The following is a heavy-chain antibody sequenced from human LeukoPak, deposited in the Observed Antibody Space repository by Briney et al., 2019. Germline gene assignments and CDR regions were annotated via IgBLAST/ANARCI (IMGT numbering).Heavy chain of an antibody. CDR2: ISGSGGTT. D-gene: IGHD4-11*01. Sequence: PGGSLRLSCVASGFNFSDYAMNWVRQAPGKGLEWVSAISGSGGTTHYADSVKGRFAISRDNSKNTLSLQMSHLRHEDTARYYCVKDRYSNYGNWFDPWGQGTQVTVFS. CDR1: GFNFSDYA. CDR3: VKDRYSNYGNWFDP. V-gene: IGHV3-23*01. J-gene: IGHJ5*02.